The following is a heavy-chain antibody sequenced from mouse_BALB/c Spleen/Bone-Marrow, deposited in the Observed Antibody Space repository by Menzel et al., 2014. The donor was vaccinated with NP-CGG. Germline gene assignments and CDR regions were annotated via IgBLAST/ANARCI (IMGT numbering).Heavy chain of an antibody. Sequence: VQLQQSGPELVKPGASVKMSCKASGYTFTSYVMHWVKQKPGQGLEWIGYINPYNDGTKYNEKFKGKATLTSDKSSSTAYMELSSLSSEDYSVYYCAKGGYGAWFAYWGQGTPVTVSA. CDR1: GYTFTSYV. D-gene: IGHD2-2*01. CDR3: AKGGYGAWFAY. J-gene: IGHJ3*01. CDR2: INPYNDGT. V-gene: IGHV1-14*01.